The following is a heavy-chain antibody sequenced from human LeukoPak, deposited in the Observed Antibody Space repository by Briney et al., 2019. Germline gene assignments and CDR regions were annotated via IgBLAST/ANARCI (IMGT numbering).Heavy chain of an antibody. D-gene: IGHD5-12*01. V-gene: IGHV3-11*01. CDR1: GFTFSAYY. Sequence: GGSLRLSCAASGFTFSAYYMNWIRQAPGKGLEWVSYISSSGSTIYYADSVKGRFTISRDNAKNSLYLQMNSLRAEDTAVYYCARGWLLYYFDYWGQGTLVTVSS. CDR3: ARGWLLYYFDY. CDR2: ISSSGSTI. J-gene: IGHJ4*02.